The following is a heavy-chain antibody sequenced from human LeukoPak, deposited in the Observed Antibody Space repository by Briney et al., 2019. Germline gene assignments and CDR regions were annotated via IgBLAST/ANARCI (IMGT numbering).Heavy chain of an antibody. CDR3: ARDLEYSYGLDY. V-gene: IGHV4-59*01. CDR1: GGSISSYY. Sequence: PSETLSLTCTVSGGSISSYYWSWIRQPPGKGLEWIGYIYYSGSTNYNPSLKSRVTISVGTSKNQFSLKLSSVTAADTAVYYCARDLEYSYGLDYWGQGTLVTVSS. CDR2: IYYSGST. J-gene: IGHJ4*02. D-gene: IGHD5-18*01.